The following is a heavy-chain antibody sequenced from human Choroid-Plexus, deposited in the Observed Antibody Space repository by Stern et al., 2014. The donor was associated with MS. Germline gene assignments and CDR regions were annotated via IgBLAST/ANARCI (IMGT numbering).Heavy chain of an antibody. V-gene: IGHV3-30*18. CDR2: VSYDGSNK. Sequence: VQLVESGGGVVQPGRPLGLSCVASGFTLGSCAMHWVRQAPGKVLEWVAGVSYDGSNKYYADSVKGRFTISRDNSQNTLYMQMSSLRPEDTAVYYCAKDRQYLTYFFDHWGQGSLVTVSS. D-gene: IGHD2/OR15-2a*01. J-gene: IGHJ5*02. CDR3: AKDRQYLTYFFDH. CDR1: GFTLGSCA.